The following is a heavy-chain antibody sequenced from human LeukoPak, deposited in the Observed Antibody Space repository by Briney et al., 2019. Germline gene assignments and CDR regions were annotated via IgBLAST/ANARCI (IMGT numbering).Heavy chain of an antibody. CDR3: AREFDY. Sequence: PSETLSLTCTLSGGSISSISYYWGWIRQPPGKGLEWNGCIYYSGRTYYNPSLKSRVTISEDTSKNQFSLKLTSVTAADTAVYFCAREFDYWGQGTLVTVSS. V-gene: IGHV4-39*01. CDR2: IYYSGRT. CDR1: GGSISSISYY. J-gene: IGHJ4*02.